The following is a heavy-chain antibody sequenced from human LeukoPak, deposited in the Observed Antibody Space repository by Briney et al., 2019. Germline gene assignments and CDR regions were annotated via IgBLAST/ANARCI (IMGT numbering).Heavy chain of an antibody. J-gene: IGHJ4*02. D-gene: IGHD4-17*01. V-gene: IGHV3-30*18. CDR1: GFTFDDYG. CDR2: ISYDGSNK. CDR3: AKDGYGDYGGY. Sequence: SGGSLRLSCAASGFTFDDYGMSWVRQAPGKGLEWVAVISYDGSNKYYADSVKGRFTISRDNSKNTLYLQMNSLRAEDTAVYYCAKDGYGDYGGYWGQGTLVTVSS.